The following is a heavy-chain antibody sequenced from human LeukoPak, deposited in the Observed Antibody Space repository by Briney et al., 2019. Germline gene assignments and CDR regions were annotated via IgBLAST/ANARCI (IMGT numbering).Heavy chain of an antibody. D-gene: IGHD6-19*01. J-gene: IGHJ6*02. CDR2: ISYDGSNK. V-gene: IGHV3-30-3*01. Sequence: GGSLRLSCAASGFTFSSYAMHWVRQAPGKGLEWVAVISYDGSNKYYADSVKGRFTISRDNSKNTLYLQMNSLRAEGTAVYYCARTKETFGSGWYFGYYYYGMDVWGQGTTVTVSS. CDR3: ARTKETFGSGWYFGYYYYGMDV. CDR1: GFTFSSYA.